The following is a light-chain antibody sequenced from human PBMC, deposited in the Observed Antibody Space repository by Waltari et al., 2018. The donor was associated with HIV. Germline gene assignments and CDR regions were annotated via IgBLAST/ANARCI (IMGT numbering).Light chain of an antibody. V-gene: IGLV2-14*01. J-gene: IGLJ3*02. CDR3: ATWDDSLDGWL. CDR2: EVS. CDR1: SSDVGGYNY. Sequence: QSALTQPASVSGSPGQSNTISCTGTSSDVGGYNYVSWYQQHPGKAPKLMIYEVSNRPSGVPDRFSGSKSGTSGSLAISGLQSDDEADYYCATWDDSLDGWLFGGGTKLTVL.